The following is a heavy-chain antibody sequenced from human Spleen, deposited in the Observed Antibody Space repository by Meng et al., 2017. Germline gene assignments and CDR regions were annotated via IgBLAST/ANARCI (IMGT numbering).Heavy chain of an antibody. V-gene: IGHV3-11*01. Sequence: QVQLVGSGGGLFEPGGSLGLSCAASGFTFSDYYMSWIRQAPGKGLEWISYISTSGNTIYYTDSVKGRFTISRDNSKNTLYLQMNSLRAEDTAIYYCAKEVRGGNYQYWGQGTLVTVSS. D-gene: IGHD4-23*01. CDR2: ISTSGNTI. J-gene: IGHJ4*02. CDR3: AKEVRGGNYQY. CDR1: GFTFSDYY.